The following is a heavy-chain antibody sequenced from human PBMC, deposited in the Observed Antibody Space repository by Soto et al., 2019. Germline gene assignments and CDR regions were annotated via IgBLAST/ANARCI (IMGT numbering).Heavy chain of an antibody. CDR1: GDTFTDDC. J-gene: IGHJ4*02. D-gene: IGHD2-21*02. Sequence: QVQLVQSGAEVKKPGASVKVSCKASGDTFTDDCIHWMRQAPGQGLEWMGTVNPSGGHTTYAQHFLGRTTMTTDTSTSTLSMELTSLTSEDTAVYYCARGGHVVVVTAALDYWGQGTLVTVSS. CDR2: VNPSGGHT. V-gene: IGHV1-46*01. CDR3: ARGGHVVVVTAALDY.